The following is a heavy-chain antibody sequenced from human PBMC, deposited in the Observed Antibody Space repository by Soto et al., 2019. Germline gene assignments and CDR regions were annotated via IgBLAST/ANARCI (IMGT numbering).Heavy chain of an antibody. D-gene: IGHD1-20*01. CDR1: GFVFKDSS. V-gene: IGHV3-73*01. J-gene: IGHJ4*02. CDR3: TRPISAAQDY. Sequence: GGSLRLSCAASGFVFKDSSIHWVRQASGKGLEWVGRIRDRAYNYATAYTASVKGRFTVSRDDSNNTAYLQMDSLKTEDTAIYYCTRPISAAQDYWGQGTLVTVSS. CDR2: IRDRAYNYAT.